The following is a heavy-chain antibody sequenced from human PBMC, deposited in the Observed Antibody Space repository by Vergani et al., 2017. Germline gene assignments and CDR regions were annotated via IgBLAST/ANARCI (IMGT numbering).Heavy chain of an antibody. CDR1: GFTFSSYA. Sequence: EVQLVESGGVVVQPGGSLRLSCAASGFTFSSYAMSWVRQAPGKGLEWVSAISGSGGSTYYADSVKGRFTISRDNSKNTLYLQMNSLRAEDTAVYYCAKAWLMVYAMFDYWGQGTLVTVSS. CDR3: AKAWLMVYAMFDY. V-gene: IGHV3-23*04. J-gene: IGHJ4*02. CDR2: ISGSGGST. D-gene: IGHD2-8*01.